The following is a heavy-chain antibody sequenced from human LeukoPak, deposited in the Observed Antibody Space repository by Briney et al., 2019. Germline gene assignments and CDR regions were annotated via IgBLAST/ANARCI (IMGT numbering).Heavy chain of an antibody. CDR3: ARARLQLYYYYGMDV. CDR1: GYTFTSYG. V-gene: IGHV1-18*01. J-gene: IGHJ6*02. CDR2: ISAYNGNT. Sequence: GASVKVSCKASGYTFTSYGIIWVRLAPGQGLEWMGWISAYNGNTNYAQKLQGRVTMTTDTSTSTAYMELRSLRSDDTAVYYCARARLQLYYYYGMDVWGQGTMVTVSS. D-gene: IGHD4-11*01.